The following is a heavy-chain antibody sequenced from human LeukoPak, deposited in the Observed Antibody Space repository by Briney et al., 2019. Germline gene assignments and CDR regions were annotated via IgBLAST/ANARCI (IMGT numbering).Heavy chain of an antibody. V-gene: IGHV1-8*01. Sequence: GASVKVSCTASGYTPTTYDINRVRQATGHGLEGMGWMNPNSGNTGYAQKFQDRVPMTRNTSISTAYMELSSLRSEDTAVYYCARRWLLRWGQGALCTASS. CDR1: GYTPTTYD. CDR3: ARRWLLR. CDR2: MNPNSGNT. J-gene: IGHJ4*02. D-gene: IGHD3-22*01.